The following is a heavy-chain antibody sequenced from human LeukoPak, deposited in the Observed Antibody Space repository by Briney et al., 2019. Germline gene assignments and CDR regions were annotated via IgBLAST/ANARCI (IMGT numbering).Heavy chain of an antibody. CDR3: TDRGWRTSGYYLYYFEY. CDR1: GFVFRNYF. V-gene: IGHV3-7*01. D-gene: IGHD3-3*01. Sequence: PGGSLRLSCAASGFVFRNYFMSWVRQAPGKGLEWVASIKNDGSEKYYVDSVRGRYTISRDNTKNSLYLQMSSLRAEDTAVYCATDRGWRTSGYYLYYFEYWGQGTLVTFSS. J-gene: IGHJ4*02. CDR2: IKNDGSEK.